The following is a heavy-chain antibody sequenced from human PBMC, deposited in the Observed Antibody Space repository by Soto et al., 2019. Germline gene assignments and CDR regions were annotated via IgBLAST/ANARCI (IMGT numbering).Heavy chain of an antibody. CDR1: GFIVNNIF. CDR3: AKVCAVNHDILTGYFVAPSLYYFDY. D-gene: IGHD3-9*01. V-gene: IGHV3-53*01. Sequence: GGSLRLSCAASGFIVNNIFMTWVRQAPGKGLEWLSTISSDGSTYYADSVKGRFTISRDNSKNTLYLQMNSLRAEDTAVYYCAKVCAVNHDILTGYFVAPSLYYFDYWGQGTLVTVSS. J-gene: IGHJ4*02. CDR2: ISSDGST.